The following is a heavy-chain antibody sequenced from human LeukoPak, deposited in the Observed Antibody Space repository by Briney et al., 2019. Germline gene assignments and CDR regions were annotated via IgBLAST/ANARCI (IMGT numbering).Heavy chain of an antibody. CDR1: GFTFSSYA. CDR3: AKGSFPSSYCGGDCPMGY. D-gene: IGHD2-21*01. CDR2: ISGSGGST. V-gene: IGHV3-23*01. Sequence: GGSLRLSCAASGFTFSSYAMSWVRQAPGKGLEWVSAISGSGGSTYYADSVKGRFTISRDNSKNTLYLQMNSLRAEDTAVYYCAKGSFPSSYCGGDCPMGYWGQGTLVTVSS. J-gene: IGHJ4*02.